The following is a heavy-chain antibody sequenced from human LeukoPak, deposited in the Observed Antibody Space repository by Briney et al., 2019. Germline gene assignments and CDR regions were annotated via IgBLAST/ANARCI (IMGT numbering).Heavy chain of an antibody. CDR1: GFTLSINY. V-gene: IGHV3-53*04. Sequence: SAESLRLSCAASGFTLSINYMSWDRQAPGEGLGWVSVLYSVVSTYYANSVKGRSTISRHNSKNTLYLQMNSLRAEDTAVYYCARAGAFLRYYGMDVWGQGSTVTVSS. J-gene: IGHJ6*02. CDR3: ARAGAFLRYYGMDV. CDR2: LYSVVST.